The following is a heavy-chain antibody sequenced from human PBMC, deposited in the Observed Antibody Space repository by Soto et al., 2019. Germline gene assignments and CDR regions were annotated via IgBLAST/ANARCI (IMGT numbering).Heavy chain of an antibody. V-gene: IGHV4-38-2*01. D-gene: IGHD2-2*01. CDR1: SYVITNGYH. CDR3: TRIYCTTTSCFINGMDV. CDR2: ISHSEDT. J-gene: IGHJ6*02. Sequence: PSETLSPTCAVSSYVITNGYHWGWIRQHQGKELEWIGTISHSEDTYYNPSLKSRVTISIDTAKNHLSLILSSVTAADTATYYCTRIYCTTTSCFINGMDVWGQGTTVTVSS.